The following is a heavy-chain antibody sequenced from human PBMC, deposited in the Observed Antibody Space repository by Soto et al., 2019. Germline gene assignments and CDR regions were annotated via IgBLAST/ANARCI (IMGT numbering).Heavy chain of an antibody. D-gene: IGHD2-15*01. CDR1: GGTFSNYA. J-gene: IGHJ1*01. CDR2: IAPMFGKA. V-gene: IGHV1-69*01. CDR3: AREVKDHSPVPAT. Sequence: QVQLVQSGAEVKRPGSSVKVACKASGGTFSNYAINWVRQAPGHGLEWMGDIAPMFGKANYAQKFQGRVTITAAESTRTAYPLPRGPRTAAAGLYAWAREVKDHSPVPATGGQ.